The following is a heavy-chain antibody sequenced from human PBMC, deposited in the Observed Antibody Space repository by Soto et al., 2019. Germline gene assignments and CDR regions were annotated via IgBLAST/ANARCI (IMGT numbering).Heavy chain of an antibody. Sequence: QIQLVQSGTEVKKPGASVKVSCKASGYIFTNNGITWVRQAPGQGLEWMGWISPHNGKTSYAQRVQDRVTMTTDTSTSTAYMELRSLRSDDTAMYYCARRPSADWFDPWGQGTLVTVSS. CDR2: ISPHNGKT. V-gene: IGHV1-18*01. D-gene: IGHD2-2*01. CDR3: ARRPSADWFDP. J-gene: IGHJ5*02. CDR1: GYIFTNNG.